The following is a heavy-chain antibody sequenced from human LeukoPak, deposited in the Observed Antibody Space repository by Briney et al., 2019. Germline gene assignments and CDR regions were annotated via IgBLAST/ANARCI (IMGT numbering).Heavy chain of an antibody. CDR1: GFTFSYYG. V-gene: IGHV3-30*02. J-gene: IGHJ5*02. Sequence: QAGGSLRLSCVASGFTFSYYGFHWVRQAPGKGLEWVAFIRYDGSETYYAESVKGRFTISRDTSRNTLYLQMNSLRLEDTAVYYCAKDLMRDRWFGESWGQGTLVTVSS. D-gene: IGHD3-10*01. CDR3: AKDLMRDRWFGES. CDR2: IRYDGSET.